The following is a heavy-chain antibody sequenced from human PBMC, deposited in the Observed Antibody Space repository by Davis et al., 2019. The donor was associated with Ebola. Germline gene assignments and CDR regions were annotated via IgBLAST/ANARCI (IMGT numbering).Heavy chain of an antibody. Sequence: ASVNVSCKTSGGSFSSHPISWVRQAPGQGLEWMGIINPITGGTSYAQNFQVRVNMTRDTSTSTVYMELSSLRSEDTAVYYCAREGGRYYDSSGYVFDIWGQGTMVKVSS. J-gene: IGHJ3*02. CDR3: AREGGRYYDSSGYVFDI. CDR2: INPITGGT. CDR1: GGSFSSHP. V-gene: IGHV1-46*01. D-gene: IGHD3-22*01.